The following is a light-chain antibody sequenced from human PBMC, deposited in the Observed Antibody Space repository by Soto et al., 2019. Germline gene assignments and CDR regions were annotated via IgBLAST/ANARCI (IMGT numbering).Light chain of an antibody. V-gene: IGLV2-14*01. CDR2: EVS. CDR1: NSDVGGYNY. Sequence: QSALTQPASVSGSPGQSITISCTGTNSDVGGYNYVSWYQQHPGKAPKLMIYEVSNRPSGVSTRFSGSKTGNTASLTISGHQAEDEADYYCSSYTSSSTRVFGTGTKVTVL. J-gene: IGLJ1*01. CDR3: SSYTSSSTRV.